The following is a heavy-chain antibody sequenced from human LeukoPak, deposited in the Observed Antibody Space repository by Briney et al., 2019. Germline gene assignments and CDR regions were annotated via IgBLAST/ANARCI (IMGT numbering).Heavy chain of an antibody. CDR1: GGSISSYY. J-gene: IGHJ5*02. V-gene: IGHV4-59*01. D-gene: IGHD1-14*01. CDR2: IYYSGST. CDR3: ASRPEVEPDMGTWFDP. Sequence: YPSETLSLTCTVSGGSISSYYWSWIRQPPGKGLEWIGYIYYSGSTNYNPSLKSRVTISVDTSKNQFSLKLSSVTAADTAVYYCASRPEVEPDMGTWFDPWGQGTLVTVSS.